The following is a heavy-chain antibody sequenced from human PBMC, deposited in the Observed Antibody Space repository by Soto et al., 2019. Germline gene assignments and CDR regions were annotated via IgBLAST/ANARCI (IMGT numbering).Heavy chain of an antibody. CDR2: ISGSGGST. D-gene: IGHD6-6*01. CDR3: AKDEKKTSSSFDY. CDR1: GFTFSSYA. Sequence: LRLSCAASGFTFSSYAMSWVRQAPGKGLEWVSAISGSGGSTYYADSVKGRFTISRDNSKNTLYLQMNSLRAEDTAVYYCAKDEKKTSSSFDYWGQGTLVTVSS. J-gene: IGHJ4*02. V-gene: IGHV3-23*01.